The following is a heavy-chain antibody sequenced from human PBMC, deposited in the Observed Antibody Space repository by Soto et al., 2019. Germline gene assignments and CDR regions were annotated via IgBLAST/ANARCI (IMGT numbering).Heavy chain of an antibody. CDR1: GGSISSYY. CDR2: IYYSGST. CDR3: ARPLSGGRDAFDI. V-gene: IGHV4-59*08. J-gene: IGHJ3*02. Sequence: SETLSLTCSVSGGSISSYYWSWIRQPPGKGLEWIGYIYYSGSTNYNPSLKSRVTISVDTSKNQFSLKLSSVTAADTAVYYCARPLSGGRDAFDIWGQGTMVTVSS. D-gene: IGHD2-15*01.